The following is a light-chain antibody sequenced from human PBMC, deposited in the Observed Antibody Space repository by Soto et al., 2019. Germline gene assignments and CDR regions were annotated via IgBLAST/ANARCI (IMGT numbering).Light chain of an antibody. CDR1: HSISTW. CDR2: DAY. J-gene: IGKJ2*01. Sequence: DLQMTQTPATLSASVGDRITSTCRSSHSISTWLARYQQKPGKDPQRLIYDAYTLESGVTSRFSGSGPGTEFALTISSLQPDDFAHYDCQHYNTFWSTFGRRTKMEIK. V-gene: IGKV1-5*01. CDR3: QHYNTFWST.